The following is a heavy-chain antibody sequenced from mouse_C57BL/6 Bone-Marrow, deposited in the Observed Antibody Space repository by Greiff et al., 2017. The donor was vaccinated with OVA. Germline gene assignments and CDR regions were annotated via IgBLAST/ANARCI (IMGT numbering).Heavy chain of an antibody. D-gene: IGHD1-1*01. J-gene: IGHJ4*01. CDR1: GFNIKDDY. CDR2: IDPENGDT. Sequence: EVQLQQSGAELVRPGASVKLSCTASGFNIKDDYMHWVKQRPEQGLEWIGWIDPENGDTEYASKFQGKATITADTSSNTAYLQLSSLTSEDTADYYCTTLRSLMDYWGQGTSVTVSS. CDR3: TTLRSLMDY. V-gene: IGHV14-4*01.